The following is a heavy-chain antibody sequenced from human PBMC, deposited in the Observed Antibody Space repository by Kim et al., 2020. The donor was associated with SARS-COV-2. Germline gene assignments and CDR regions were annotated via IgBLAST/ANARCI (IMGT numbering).Heavy chain of an antibody. V-gene: IGHV3-23*01. CDR3: AKTRGGGDWTHFDY. J-gene: IGHJ4*02. Sequence: YADSVKGRFTISRDNSKNTRYLQMNSLRAEDTAVFYCAKTRGGGDWTHFDYWGQGTLVTVSS. D-gene: IGHD2-21*02.